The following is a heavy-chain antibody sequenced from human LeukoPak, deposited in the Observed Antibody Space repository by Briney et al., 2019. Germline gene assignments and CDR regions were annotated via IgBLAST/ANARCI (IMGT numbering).Heavy chain of an antibody. Sequence: SVKVSCKASGGTFSSYAISWVRQAPGQGLEWMGGIIPIFGTTNYAQKLQGRVTMTTDTSTSTAYMELRSLRSDDTAVYYCARDRRGIAARPAGYNWFDPWGQGTLVAVSS. D-gene: IGHD6-6*01. CDR1: GGTFSSYA. CDR3: ARDRRGIAARPAGYNWFDP. V-gene: IGHV1-69*05. J-gene: IGHJ5*02. CDR2: IIPIFGTT.